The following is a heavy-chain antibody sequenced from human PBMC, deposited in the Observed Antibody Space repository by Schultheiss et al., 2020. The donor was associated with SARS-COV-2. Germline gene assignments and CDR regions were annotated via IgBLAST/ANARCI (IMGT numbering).Heavy chain of an antibody. CDR2: IWYDGSNK. Sequence: GGSLRLSCAASGFTVSSNEMSWVRQAPGKGLEWVAVIWYDGSNKYYADSVKGRFTISRDNSKNTLYLQMNSLRAEDTAVYYCARELGITIFTYGMDVWGQGTTVTVSS. V-gene: IGHV3-33*08. J-gene: IGHJ6*02. D-gene: IGHD3-3*01. CDR1: GFTVSSNE. CDR3: ARELGITIFTYGMDV.